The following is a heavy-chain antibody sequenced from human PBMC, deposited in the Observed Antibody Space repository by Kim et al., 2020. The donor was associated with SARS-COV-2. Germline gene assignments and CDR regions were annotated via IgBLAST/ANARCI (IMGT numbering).Heavy chain of an antibody. Sequence: TKYSQPPTGRVTITRDPSATTVYMELTSLTSEDTAVYYCARDLWSRQFDYWGQGTLVTVSS. D-gene: IGHD3-10*01. CDR3: ARDLWSRQFDY. V-gene: IGHV1-3*01. CDR2: T. J-gene: IGHJ4*02.